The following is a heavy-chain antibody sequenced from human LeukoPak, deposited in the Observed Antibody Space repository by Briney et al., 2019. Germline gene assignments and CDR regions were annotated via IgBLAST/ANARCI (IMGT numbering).Heavy chain of an antibody. CDR3: AKDAVQHSWDY. CDR1: GFTFRSYS. D-gene: IGHD3-3*02. J-gene: IGHJ4*02. V-gene: IGHV3-48*01. Sequence: PGGSLRLSCAASGFTFRSYSMNWVRQAPGKGLEWVSYISSSSSTIYYADSVKGRFTISRDNSKNTLYLQMNSLRAEDTAVYYCAKDAVQHSWDYWGQGTLVTVSS. CDR2: ISSSSSTI.